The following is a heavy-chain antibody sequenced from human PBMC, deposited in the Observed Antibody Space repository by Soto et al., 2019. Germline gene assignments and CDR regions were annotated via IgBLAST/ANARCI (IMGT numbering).Heavy chain of an antibody. CDR3: ARLDFGVVTPYWAFDI. CDR2: IYYSGST. Sequence: SETLSLTCTVSGGSISSYYWSWIRQPPGKGLEWIGYIYYSGSTNYNPSLKSRVTISVDTSKSQFSLKLSSVTAADTAVYYCARLDFGVVTPYWAFDIWGQGTMVTVSS. D-gene: IGHD3-3*01. J-gene: IGHJ3*02. CDR1: GGSISSYY. V-gene: IGHV4-59*08.